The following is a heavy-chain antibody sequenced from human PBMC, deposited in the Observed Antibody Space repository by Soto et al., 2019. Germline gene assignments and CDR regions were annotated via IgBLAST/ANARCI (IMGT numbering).Heavy chain of an antibody. CDR1: GHTLINND. J-gene: IGHJ5*02. CDR2: MNPNSANT. CDR3: ARMATSGTLNWFDT. D-gene: IGHD1-1*01. V-gene: IGHV1-8*01. Sequence: XSVKVTCKASGHTLINNDIIWLRQAPGQGPEWMGWMNPNSANTGYAQKFRGRVTMTRNTSISTAYMELSSLRSDDTAIYYCARMATSGTLNWFDTWGQGTMVTVS.